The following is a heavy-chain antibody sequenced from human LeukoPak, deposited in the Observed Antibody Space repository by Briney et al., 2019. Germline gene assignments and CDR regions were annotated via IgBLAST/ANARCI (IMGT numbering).Heavy chain of an antibody. V-gene: IGHV5-51*01. CDR3: ARLPGATGVNVGWYFDL. Sequence: GESLKISCKASGYSFTSYWIGWVRQMPGKGLEWMGIIYPGDSDTRYNPSFQGQVTISADRSISTAYLQWSSLKASDTAMYYCARLPGATGVNVGWYFDLWGRGTLVTVSS. CDR2: IYPGDSDT. D-gene: IGHD4-23*01. CDR1: GYSFTSYW. J-gene: IGHJ2*01.